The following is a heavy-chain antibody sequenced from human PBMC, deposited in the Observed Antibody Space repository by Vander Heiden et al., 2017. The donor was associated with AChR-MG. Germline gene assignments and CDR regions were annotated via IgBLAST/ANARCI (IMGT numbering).Heavy chain of an antibody. Sequence: EVKKPGSSVKVSCKASGGTFSSYAISWVRQAPGQGLEWMGRIIPILGIANYAQKFQGRVTITADKSTSTAYMELSSLRSEDTAVYYCARKGAELTWGDYGDYRRDFYYYYGMDVWGQGTTVTVSS. D-gene: IGHD4-17*01. CDR2: IIPILGIA. CDR1: GGTFSSYA. V-gene: IGHV1-69*04. J-gene: IGHJ6*02. CDR3: ARKGAELTWGDYGDYRRDFYYYYGMDV.